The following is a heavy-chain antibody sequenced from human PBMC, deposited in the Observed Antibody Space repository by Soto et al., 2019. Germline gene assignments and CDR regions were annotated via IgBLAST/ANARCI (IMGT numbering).Heavy chain of an antibody. J-gene: IGHJ6*02. Sequence: ASVKVSCKASGYTFTSYAMHWVLQAPGQRLEWMGWINAGNGNTKYSQKFQGRVTITRDTSASTAYMELSSLRSEDTAVYYCARGYCYGYYYLMDVWGQGTTVTVSS. CDR3: ARGYCYGYYYLMDV. V-gene: IGHV1-3*01. CDR1: GYTFTSYA. CDR2: INAGNGNT. D-gene: IGHD5-18*01.